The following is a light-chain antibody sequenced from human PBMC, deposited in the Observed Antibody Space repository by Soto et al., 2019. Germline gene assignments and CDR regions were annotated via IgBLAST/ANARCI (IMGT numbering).Light chain of an antibody. J-gene: IGKJ4*01. V-gene: IGKV1-39*01. CDR2: SAS. CDR1: QSLNSY. CDR3: QQSYYTPVT. Sequence: DIQMTQSPSSLSASVGDRVTITCRASQSLNSYLHWYQQKPGKAPNLLIFSASSLQSGVPSRFSGSGSGTDFTLTISSLQPEDFATYYCQQSYYTPVTFGGGTKVEI.